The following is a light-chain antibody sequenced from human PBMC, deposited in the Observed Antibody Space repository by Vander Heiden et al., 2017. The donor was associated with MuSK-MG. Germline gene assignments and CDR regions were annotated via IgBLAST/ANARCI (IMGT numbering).Light chain of an antibody. Sequence: DSVMTQSPLSLPVSPGEPASISCRSSQSLLYRNGKNYLDWYLQKPGQSPQLLIYLGSSRASGVPDRFTGSGSGTDFTLKISRVEPEDVGVYYCRQDLQTPRTFGQGTKVEIK. CDR3: RQDLQTPRT. CDR2: LGS. V-gene: IGKV2-28*01. J-gene: IGKJ1*01. CDR1: QSLLYRNGKNY.